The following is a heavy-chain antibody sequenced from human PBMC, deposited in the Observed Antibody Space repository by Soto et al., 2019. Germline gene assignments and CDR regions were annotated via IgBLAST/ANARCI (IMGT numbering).Heavy chain of an antibody. CDR3: ARLTAPGWFDG. Sequence: QVKLVQSGAGVKKPGASVKVSCGASGYTFTSHDIAWVRQAPGQGLEWMGWVSAYNGNTNYALTFQGRATMTTATSTITAFMERRRLTSADTAMYYLARLTAPGWFDGWGQGTLVRISS. CDR2: VSAYNGNT. V-gene: IGHV1-18*04. J-gene: IGHJ5*02. CDR1: GYTFTSHD. D-gene: IGHD5-18*01.